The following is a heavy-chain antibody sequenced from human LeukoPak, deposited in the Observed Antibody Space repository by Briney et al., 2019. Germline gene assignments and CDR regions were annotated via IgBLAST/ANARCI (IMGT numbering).Heavy chain of an antibody. V-gene: IGHV3-7*01. CDR3: ARDGGYSYGSFDY. CDR2: IKQDGSEK. CDR1: GFTFSSYW. D-gene: IGHD5-18*01. Sequence: GSLRLSCAASGFTFSSYWMSWVRQAPGKGLEWVANIKQDGSEKYYVDSVKGRFTISRDNAKNSLYLQMNSLRAEDTAVYYCARDGGYSYGSFDYWGQGTLVTVSS. J-gene: IGHJ4*02.